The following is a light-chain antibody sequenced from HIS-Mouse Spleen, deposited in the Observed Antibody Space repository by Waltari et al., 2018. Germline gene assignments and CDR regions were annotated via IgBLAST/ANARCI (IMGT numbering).Light chain of an antibody. V-gene: IGLV2-14*01. CDR1: SSDVGGYNY. Sequence: ISCTGTSSDVGGYNYVSWYQQHPGKAPKLMIYEVSNRPSGVSNRFSGSKSGNTASLTISGLQAEDEADYYCSSYTSSSTVVFGGGTKLTVL. J-gene: IGLJ2*01. CDR2: EVS. CDR3: SSYTSSSTVV.